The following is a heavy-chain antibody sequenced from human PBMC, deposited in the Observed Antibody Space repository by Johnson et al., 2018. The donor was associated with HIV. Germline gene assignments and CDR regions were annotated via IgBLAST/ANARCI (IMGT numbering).Heavy chain of an antibody. CDR1: GFTFSDYY. V-gene: IGHV3-11*04. CDR2: ISSSGRTI. CDR3: AREEGNYILTRGDAFDI. D-gene: IGHD3-9*01. J-gene: IGHJ3*02. Sequence: QVQLVESGGGLVRPGGSLRLSCAASGFTFSDYYMTWIRQAPGKGLECVSYISSSGRTIYYADSVKGRLTISRDNAKNSLYLQMNSLSAEDTAVYYCAREEGNYILTRGDAFDIWGQGTMVTVSS.